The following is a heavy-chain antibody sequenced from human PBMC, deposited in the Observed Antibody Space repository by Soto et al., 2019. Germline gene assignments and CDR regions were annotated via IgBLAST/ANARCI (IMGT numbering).Heavy chain of an antibody. V-gene: IGHV3-23*01. CDR3: AKSSGGFAECDN. CDR2: VEYTGSYT. CDR1: GFTFSGFA. Sequence: EVQLLESGGGLVQPGGSLRISCAASGFTFSGFAMNWVRQPPGKGLEWVSRVEYTGSYTFYAASVKGQFTIPRDNAMNSVYLDLNSLRAGDTAVYYGAKSSGGFAECDNLGLGPVVIVSS. J-gene: IGHJ4*02. D-gene: IGHD5-12*01.